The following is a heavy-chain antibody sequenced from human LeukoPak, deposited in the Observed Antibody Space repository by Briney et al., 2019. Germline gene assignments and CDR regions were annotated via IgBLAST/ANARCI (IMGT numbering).Heavy chain of an antibody. D-gene: IGHD6-13*01. J-gene: IGHJ4*02. CDR1: GGSFSGYY. CDR3: ARRGIAAAGPDY. Sequence: PSETLSLTCAVYGGSFSGYYWSWIRQPPGKGLEWIGEINHSGSTNYNPSLKSRVTISVDTSKNQFSLKLSSVTAADTAVHYCARRGIAAAGPDYWGQGTLVTVSS. V-gene: IGHV4-34*01. CDR2: INHSGST.